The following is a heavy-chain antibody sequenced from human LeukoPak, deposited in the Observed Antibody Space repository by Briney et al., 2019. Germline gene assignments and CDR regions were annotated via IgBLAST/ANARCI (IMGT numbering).Heavy chain of an antibody. J-gene: IGHJ4*02. CDR1: GYTFTSYG. CDR2: ISAYNGNT. V-gene: IGHV1-18*04. D-gene: IGHD1-1*01. CDR3: ARSPSYNWNDGGDY. Sequence: ASVKVSCKASGYTFTSYGISWVRQAPGQGLEWMGWISAYNGNTNYAQKLQGRVTMTTDTSTSTAYMELRSLRPDDTAVYYCARSPSYNWNDGGDYWGQGTLVTVSS.